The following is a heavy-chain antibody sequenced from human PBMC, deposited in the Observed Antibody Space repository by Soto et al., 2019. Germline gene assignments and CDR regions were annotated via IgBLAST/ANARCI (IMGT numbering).Heavy chain of an antibody. CDR3: AKVRDDYGDRYYYYYYMDV. CDR2: ISGSGGST. V-gene: IGHV3-23*01. J-gene: IGHJ6*03. Sequence: EVQLLESGGGLVQPGGSLRLSCAASGFTFSSYAVSWVRQAPGKGLEWVSAISGSGGSTYYADSVKGRFTISRDNSKNTLYLQMNSLRAEDTAVYYCAKVRDDYGDRYYYYYYMDVWGKGTTVTVSS. CDR1: GFTFSSYA. D-gene: IGHD4-17*01.